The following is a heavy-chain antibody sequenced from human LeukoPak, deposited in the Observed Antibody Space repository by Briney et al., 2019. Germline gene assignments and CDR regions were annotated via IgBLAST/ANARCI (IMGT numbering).Heavy chain of an antibody. D-gene: IGHD4-17*01. CDR1: GFTFSSYA. Sequence: GSLRLSCAASGFTFSSYAMSWVRQPPGKGLEWIGEINHSGSTNYNPSLKSRVTISVDTSKNQFSLKLSSVTTADTAVYYCARVPYDYGFDYWGQGTLVTVSS. CDR2: INHSGST. CDR3: ARVPYDYGFDY. J-gene: IGHJ4*02. V-gene: IGHV4-34*01.